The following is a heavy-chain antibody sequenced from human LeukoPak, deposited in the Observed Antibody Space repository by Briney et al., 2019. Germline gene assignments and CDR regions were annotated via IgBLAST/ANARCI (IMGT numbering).Heavy chain of an antibody. Sequence: PRGSLRLSCAASGFTFSSYAMNWVRQAPGKGLEWVSGISGSGDSTYYADSVKGRFTISRDKSKNTLYLHMNSLRAEDTAVYFCARQNFGSPRWFDPWGQGTLVTVSS. J-gene: IGHJ5*02. CDR3: ARQNFGSPRWFDP. V-gene: IGHV3-23*01. CDR2: ISGSGDST. D-gene: IGHD3-3*01. CDR1: GFTFSSYA.